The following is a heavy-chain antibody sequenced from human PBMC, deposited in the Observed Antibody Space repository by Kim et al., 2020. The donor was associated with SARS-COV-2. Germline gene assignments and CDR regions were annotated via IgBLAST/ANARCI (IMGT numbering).Heavy chain of an antibody. V-gene: IGHV1-2*04. CDR2: INPNSGGT. CDR3: ARDNYYDSMENAFDI. J-gene: IGHJ3*02. CDR1: GYTFTGYY. D-gene: IGHD3-22*01. Sequence: ASVKVSCKASGYTFTGYYMHWVRQAPGQGLEWMGWINPNSGGTNYAQKFQGWVTMTRDTSISTAYMELSRLRSDDTAVYYCARDNYYDSMENAFDIWGQGTMVTVSS.